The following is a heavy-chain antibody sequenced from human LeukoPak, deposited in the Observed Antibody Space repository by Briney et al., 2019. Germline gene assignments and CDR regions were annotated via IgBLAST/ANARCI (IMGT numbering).Heavy chain of an antibody. V-gene: IGHV1-18*01. Sequence: ASVKVSCKASGYTFTSYGISWVRQAPGQGLEWMGWISAYNGNTNYAQKLQGRVTMTTDTSTSTAYMELRSLRSDDTAVYYCARVVVGIVVVVAATPDYYYYMDVWGKGTTVTVSS. D-gene: IGHD2-15*01. J-gene: IGHJ6*03. CDR3: ARVVVGIVVVVAATPDYYYYMDV. CDR1: GYTFTSYG. CDR2: ISAYNGNT.